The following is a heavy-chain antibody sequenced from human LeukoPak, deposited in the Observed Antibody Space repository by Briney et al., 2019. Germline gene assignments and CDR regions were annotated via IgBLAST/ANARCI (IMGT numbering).Heavy chain of an antibody. J-gene: IGHJ4*02. CDR3: ARSAVGYSYGPFDY. Sequence: PSETLSLTCTVTGGSISSYYWSWIRQPPGKGLEWIGYIYYSGSTNYNPSLKSRVTISVDTSKNQFSLKLSSVTAADTAVYYCARSAVGYSYGPFDYWGQGTLVTVSS. D-gene: IGHD5-18*01. V-gene: IGHV4-59*01. CDR2: IYYSGST. CDR1: GGSISSYY.